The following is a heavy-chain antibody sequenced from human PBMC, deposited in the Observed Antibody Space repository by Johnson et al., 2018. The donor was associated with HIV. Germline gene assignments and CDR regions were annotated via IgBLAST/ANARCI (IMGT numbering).Heavy chain of an antibody. J-gene: IGHJ3*02. Sequence: VQLVESGGGVVRPGGSPRLSCAASGFTFDDYGMNWVRQAPGKGLEWVSGISGSGGSTSYADSVKGRFTISRDNSKNTLYLQMDSLRAEDTALYYCARSHRYGTMMATIRPFDIWGQGTVVTVSS. CDR3: ARSHRYGTMMATIRPFDI. CDR2: ISGSGGST. CDR1: GFTFDDYG. D-gene: IGHD5-12*01. V-gene: IGHV3-20*04.